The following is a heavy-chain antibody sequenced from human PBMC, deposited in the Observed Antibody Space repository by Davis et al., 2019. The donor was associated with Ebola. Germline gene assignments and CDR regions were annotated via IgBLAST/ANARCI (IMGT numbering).Heavy chain of an antibody. CDR3: AKRVEMATLWDYYYGMDV. D-gene: IGHD5-24*01. J-gene: IGHJ6*04. CDR2: ISGSGGST. Sequence: GESLKISCADSVITFSSYAMTWVRQAPGKGLEWVSAISGSGGSTYYADSVKGRFTISRDNSKNTLYLQMNSLRAEDTAVYYCAKRVEMATLWDYYYGMDVWGKGTTVTVSS. V-gene: IGHV3-23*01. CDR1: VITFSSYA.